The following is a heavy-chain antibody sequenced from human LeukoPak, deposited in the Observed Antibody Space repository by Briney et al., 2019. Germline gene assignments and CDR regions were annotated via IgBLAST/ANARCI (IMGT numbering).Heavy chain of an antibody. CDR3: ARGSRATVTTLGDLSAPIDYYYYYMDV. D-gene: IGHD4-11*01. V-gene: IGHV4-4*07. Sequence: SETLSLTCTVSGGSISDYYWSWIRQPAGKGLEWIGRIYTTGSTDYNPSLKSRVTMSVDTSKNQFSLKLSSVTAADTAVYYCARGSRATVTTLGDLSAPIDYYYYYMDVWGKGTTVTVSS. J-gene: IGHJ6*03. CDR1: GGSISDYY. CDR2: IYTTGST.